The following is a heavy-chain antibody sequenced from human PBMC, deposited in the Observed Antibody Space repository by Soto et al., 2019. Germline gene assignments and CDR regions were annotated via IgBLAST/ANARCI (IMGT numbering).Heavy chain of an antibody. CDR1: GGTFSSYA. Sequence: QVQLVQSGAEVKKPGSSVKVSCKASGGTFSSYAISWVRQAPGQGLEWMGGIIPIFGTANYAQKFQGRVTITADESTSTAYMELSSLRSEDTAVSYCARKRWIQLWWDICFDPWGQGALFNVSS. J-gene: IGHJ5*02. CDR2: IIPIFGTA. V-gene: IGHV1-69*01. CDR3: ARKRWIQLWWDICFDP. D-gene: IGHD5-18*01.